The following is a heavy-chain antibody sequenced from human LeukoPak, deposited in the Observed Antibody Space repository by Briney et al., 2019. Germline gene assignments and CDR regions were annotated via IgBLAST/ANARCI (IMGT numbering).Heavy chain of an antibody. V-gene: IGHV4-59*11. D-gene: IGHD7-27*01. CDR3: ARDNWGSLDY. CDR1: GSSISSHS. J-gene: IGHJ4*02. Sequence: SETLSLTCTVSGSSISSHSWGWIRQPPGRGLEWIGYDSNNGNINYNPALKSRVTISVDTSKRQISLNLRSVTAADTAVYYCARDNWGSLDYWGQGTLVTVSS. CDR2: DSNNGNI.